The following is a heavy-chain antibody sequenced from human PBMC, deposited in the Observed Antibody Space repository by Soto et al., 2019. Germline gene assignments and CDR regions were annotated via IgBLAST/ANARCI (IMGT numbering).Heavy chain of an antibody. Sequence: QVQLVQSGAEVKKPGSSVKVSCKASGGTFSSYAISWVRQAPGQGLEWMGGIIPIFGTANYAQKFQGRVTITADESTSTAYMELSSLRSEDTAVYYCANGPARAVAGTLPKYWYFDLWGRGTLVTVSS. CDR1: GGTFSSYA. J-gene: IGHJ2*01. D-gene: IGHD6-19*01. CDR2: IIPIFGTA. CDR3: ANGPARAVAGTLPKYWYFDL. V-gene: IGHV1-69*12.